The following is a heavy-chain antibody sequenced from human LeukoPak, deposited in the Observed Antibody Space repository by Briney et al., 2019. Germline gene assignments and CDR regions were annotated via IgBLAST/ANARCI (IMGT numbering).Heavy chain of an antibody. V-gene: IGHV4-59*01. D-gene: IGHD6-19*01. CDR3: ARGLSSQWLPLDH. Sequence: SETVSLTCIVSSDSISNYYWHWIRQPPGKGLEWIGYMYSGSTNYKPSLKSRVTISVDSSKNQVSLKLTSVTAADTAVYYCARGLSSQWLPLDHWGQGTLVTVSS. J-gene: IGHJ4*02. CDR1: SDSISNYY. CDR2: MYSGST.